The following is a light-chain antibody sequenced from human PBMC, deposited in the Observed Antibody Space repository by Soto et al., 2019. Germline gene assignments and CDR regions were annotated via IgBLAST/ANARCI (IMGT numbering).Light chain of an antibody. CDR2: EVS. J-gene: IGLJ1*01. CDR1: SSDVGGYNY. Sequence: QSALNQPASVSGSPGQSITISCTGTSSDVGGYNYVSWYQQHPGKAPKLMIYEVSYRPSGVSDRFSGSKSGNTASLTISGLQAEDEADYYCCSYTSSSTYVFGTGTKLTVL. CDR3: CSYTSSSTYV. V-gene: IGLV2-14*01.